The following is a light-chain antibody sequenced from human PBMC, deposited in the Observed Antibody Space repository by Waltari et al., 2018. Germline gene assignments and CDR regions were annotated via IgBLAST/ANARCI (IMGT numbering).Light chain of an antibody. CDR3: QQYKKWPPLT. J-gene: IGKJ4*01. CDR1: QSVGTD. CDR2: DVS. Sequence: EIVMTQSPVTLSGSPGERVTLFCRASQSVGTDLAWYQQKPGQAPRRLIYDVSTRATAIPDRFIGGGSATEFTLTISSLQSEDFAVYYCQQYKKWPPLTFGGGTKVDIK. V-gene: IGKV3-15*01.